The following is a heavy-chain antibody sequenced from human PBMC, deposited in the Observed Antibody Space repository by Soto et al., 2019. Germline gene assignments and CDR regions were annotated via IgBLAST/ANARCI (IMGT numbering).Heavy chain of an antibody. CDR3: ATYTQTTYCSGGTCSTSTGIDY. CDR2: IYPVDSDT. D-gene: IGHD2-15*01. J-gene: IGHJ4*02. V-gene: IGHV5-51*01. CDR1: GYSFTSYW. Sequence: GESLKISCKGSGYSFTSYWIGWVRQMPGKGMEWMGIIYPVDSDTRYSPSFQGQVTISADKSISTAYLQWSRLKASDTALYYCATYTQTTYCSGGTCSTSTGIDYWGQGTLVAVSS.